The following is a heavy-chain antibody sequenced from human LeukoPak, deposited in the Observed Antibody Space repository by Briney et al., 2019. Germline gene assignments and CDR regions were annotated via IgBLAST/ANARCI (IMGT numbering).Heavy chain of an antibody. V-gene: IGHV3-30*18. J-gene: IGHJ4*02. CDR1: GSTFSSYG. D-gene: IGHD2-21*01. CDR2: ISYDGSNK. CDR3: AKDREGFSVIYNFDD. Sequence: PGGSLRLSCAASGSTFSSYGMHWVRQAPGKGLEWVAVISYDGSNKYYADSVKGRFTISRDNSKNTLYLQMNSLRAEDTAVYYCAKDREGFSVIYNFDDWGQGTLVTVSS.